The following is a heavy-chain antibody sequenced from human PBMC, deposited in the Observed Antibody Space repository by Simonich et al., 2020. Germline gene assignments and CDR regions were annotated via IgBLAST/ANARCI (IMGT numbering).Heavy chain of an antibody. Sequence: EVQLVESGGGLVQPGGSLRLSCAASGFTFSSYWMHWVRQAPGKGLVWVSLMNRDGSRTSYADSVKGRFTISRDNAKNTLYLQMNSLRAEDTAVYYCARDYSNYDAFDIWGQGKMVTVSS. CDR1: GFTFSSYW. CDR3: ARDYSNYDAFDI. V-gene: IGHV3-74*01. J-gene: IGHJ3*02. D-gene: IGHD4-4*01. CDR2: MNRDGSRT.